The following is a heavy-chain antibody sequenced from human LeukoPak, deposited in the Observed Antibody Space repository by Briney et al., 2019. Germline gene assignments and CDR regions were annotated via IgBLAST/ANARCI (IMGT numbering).Heavy chain of an antibody. CDR3: ARLLYNDNSGSSY. CDR2: ISSNDNTV. V-gene: IGHV3-48*03. D-gene: IGHD3-22*01. J-gene: IGHJ4*02. Sequence: GGSLRLSCTASGFTFSNYEMNWVRQAPGEGLEWVSYISSNDNTVYYAASVKGGFTISRDNAKTSLFLQVTSLRAEDTAVYYCARLLYNDNSGSSYWGQGTLVTVSS. CDR1: GFTFSNYE.